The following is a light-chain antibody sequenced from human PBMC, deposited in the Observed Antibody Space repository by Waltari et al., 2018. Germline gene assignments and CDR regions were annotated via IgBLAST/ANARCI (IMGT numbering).Light chain of an antibody. CDR1: QTVSDTY. J-gene: IGKJ4*01. CDR2: GAS. Sequence: ELVLTQSPATLSLSLGERAPLSCRASQTVSDTYLAWYQQIPGQAPRLLIYGASSRATGVPDRFSGSGSATDFTLFISRLEPEDFAVYYCHHYGGSFPFGGGTKVEIK. CDR3: HHYGGSFP. V-gene: IGKV3-20*01.